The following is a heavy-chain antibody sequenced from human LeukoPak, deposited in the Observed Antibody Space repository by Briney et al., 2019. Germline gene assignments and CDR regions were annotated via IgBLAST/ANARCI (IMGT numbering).Heavy chain of an antibody. CDR3: ARDGDTAMVQPEAGFDY. D-gene: IGHD5-18*01. V-gene: IGHV3-21*01. CDR1: GFTFSSYS. J-gene: IGHJ4*02. Sequence: PGGSLRLSCAASGFTFSSYSMNWVRQAPGKGLEWVSSISSSSSYIYYADSVKGRFTISRDNAKNSLYLQMNSLRAEDTAVYYCARDGDTAMVQPEAGFDYWGQGTLVTVSS. CDR2: ISSSSSYI.